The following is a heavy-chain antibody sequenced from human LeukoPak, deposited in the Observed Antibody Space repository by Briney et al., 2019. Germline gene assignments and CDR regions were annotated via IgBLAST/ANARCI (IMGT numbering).Heavy chain of an antibody. Sequence: PGGSLRLSCAASGFTFSSYAMHWVRQAPGKGLEWLSYISSDSGTIYYADSVKGRFTISRDNAKISLYLQMNSLRAEDTAVYYCARAGSGSTKDYFDYWGQGTLVTVSS. J-gene: IGHJ4*02. V-gene: IGHV3-48*01. CDR1: GFTFSSYA. D-gene: IGHD3-10*01. CDR2: ISSDSGTI. CDR3: ARAGSGSTKDYFDY.